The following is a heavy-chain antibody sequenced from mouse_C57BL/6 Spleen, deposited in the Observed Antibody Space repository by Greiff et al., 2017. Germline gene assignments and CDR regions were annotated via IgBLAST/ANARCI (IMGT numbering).Heavy chain of an antibody. J-gene: IGHJ2*01. D-gene: IGHD2-3*01. CDR1: GYTFTDYY. CDR2: INPNNGGT. CDR3: ARHDGYYEDDY. V-gene: IGHV1-26*01. Sequence: EVQLQQSGPELVKPGASVKISCKASGYTFTDYYMNWVKQSHGKSLEWIGDINPNNGGTSYNQKFKGKATLTVDKSSSTAYMELRSLTSEDSAVYYCARHDGYYEDDYWGQGTTHTVSS.